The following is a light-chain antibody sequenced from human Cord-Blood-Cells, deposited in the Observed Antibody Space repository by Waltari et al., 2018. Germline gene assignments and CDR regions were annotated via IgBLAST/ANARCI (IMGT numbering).Light chain of an antibody. CDR3: AAWDDSLSGPGV. CDR2: RNN. Sequence: QSVLTQPPSASGTPGQRVTISCSGSSSNIGSNYVYWYQQLPGTAPKLRNERNNQRPSGVPDRFSGSKSGTSASLAISGLRSEDEADYYCAAWDDSLSGPGVFGGGTKLTVL. V-gene: IGLV1-47*01. J-gene: IGLJ3*02. CDR1: SSNIGSNY.